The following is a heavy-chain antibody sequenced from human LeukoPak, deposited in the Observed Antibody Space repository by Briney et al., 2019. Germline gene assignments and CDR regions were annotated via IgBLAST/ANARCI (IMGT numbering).Heavy chain of an antibody. J-gene: IGHJ4*02. V-gene: IGHV3-23*01. CDR2: ISGSGGST. CDR1: GFTLSSYA. D-gene: IGHD3-22*01. CDR3: AKAYYENSGYFNYFDY. Sequence: GGSLRLSCAASGFTLSSYAMGWVRQAPGKGLEWISGISGSGGSTNYADSVKGRFTISRDNSKSTLYLQMNSLRAEDTAVYYCAKAYYENSGYFNYFDYWGRGTLVTVSS.